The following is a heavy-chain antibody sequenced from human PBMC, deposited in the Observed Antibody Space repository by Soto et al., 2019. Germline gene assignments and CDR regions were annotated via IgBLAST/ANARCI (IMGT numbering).Heavy chain of an antibody. CDR2: IYYSGST. CDR3: AGSRMFGPSAFDI. V-gene: IGHV4-39*01. D-gene: IGHD3-10*02. J-gene: IGHJ3*02. Sequence: QLQLQESGPGLVKPSETLSLTCTVSGGSISSSSYYWGWIRQPPGKGLEWIGSIYYSGSTYYNPSLKTRVTISVDTSKNQFSLTLSSVTAADTAVYYCAGSRMFGPSAFDIWGQGTMVTVSS. CDR1: GGSISSSSYY.